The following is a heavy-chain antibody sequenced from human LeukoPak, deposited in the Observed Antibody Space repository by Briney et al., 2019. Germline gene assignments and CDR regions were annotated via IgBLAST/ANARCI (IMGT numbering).Heavy chain of an antibody. CDR3: ARPLAPVMLNAFDI. V-gene: IGHV1-46*01. CDR2: INPSGGST. J-gene: IGHJ3*02. D-gene: IGHD3-10*02. CDR1: GYTFTNYY. Sequence: ASVKVSFKASGYTFTNYYIHWVRQAPGQGLEWMGMINPSGGSTDSAQKFQGRVTVTRDTSTNTVYMELSGLRSEDTAVYYCARPLAPVMLNAFDIWGQGTMVTVSS.